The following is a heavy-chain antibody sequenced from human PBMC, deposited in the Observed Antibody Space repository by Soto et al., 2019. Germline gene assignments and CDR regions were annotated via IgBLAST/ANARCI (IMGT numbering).Heavy chain of an antibody. J-gene: IGHJ5*02. Sequence: SETLSLTCAVSGGSITSGNSYSWSWIRQPPGKGLEWIGSISHTGSTSYNPSLKSRLTMSVDKSKNQFSLRLSSVTAADMAVYYCARAVAPYFVTWCDPCGQVILVTVSS. CDR1: GGSITSGNSYS. CDR3: ARAVAPYFVTWCDP. CDR2: ISHTGST. D-gene: IGHD2-21*01. V-gene: IGHV4-30-2*01.